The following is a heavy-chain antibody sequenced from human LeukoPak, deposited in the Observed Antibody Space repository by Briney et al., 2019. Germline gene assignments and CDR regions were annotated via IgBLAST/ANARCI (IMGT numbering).Heavy chain of an antibody. Sequence: NPGGSLRPSCEGSGFTLSNYWMGWVRQAPGKGLQWVANIMTDGGKIYYVHSVKGRSTISTNNAKNSLYLQINSLRARATAGYYCATYNSLNRREFQYWGQGTLLTVSS. D-gene: IGHD3-22*01. CDR3: ATYNSLNRREFQY. V-gene: IGHV3-7*01. J-gene: IGHJ1*01. CDR1: GFTLSNYW. CDR2: IMTDGGKI.